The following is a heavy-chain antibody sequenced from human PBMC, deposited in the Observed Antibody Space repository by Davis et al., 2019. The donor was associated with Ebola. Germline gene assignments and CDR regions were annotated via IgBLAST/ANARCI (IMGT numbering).Heavy chain of an antibody. V-gene: IGHV4-31*03. J-gene: IGHJ4*02. Sequence: SETLSLTCTVSGGSISSGGYYWSWIRQHPGKGLEWIGYIYYSGSTYFNPSLKSRVTISVDTSKNQFSLKLSSVTAADTAVYYCASDGDSSSSGYFDYWGQGTLVTVSS. CDR3: ASDGDSSSSGYFDY. D-gene: IGHD6-6*01. CDR1: GGSISSGGYY. CDR2: IYYSGST.